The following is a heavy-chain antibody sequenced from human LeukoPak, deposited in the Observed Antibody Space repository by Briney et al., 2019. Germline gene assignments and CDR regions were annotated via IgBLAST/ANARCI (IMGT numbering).Heavy chain of an antibody. CDR1: GFTISDYG. CDR2: ISGSASTI. V-gene: IGHV3-48*03. Sequence: GGSLRLSCAASGFTISDYGMNWVRQAPGKGLEWISYISGSASTIYSADSVKGRFTISRDNAKNSLCLQMNSLGAEDTAVYYCARLEWFGDMGFYYYAMDVWGKGTSVTVSS. D-gene: IGHD3-3*01. J-gene: IGHJ6*04. CDR3: ARLEWFGDMGFYYYAMDV.